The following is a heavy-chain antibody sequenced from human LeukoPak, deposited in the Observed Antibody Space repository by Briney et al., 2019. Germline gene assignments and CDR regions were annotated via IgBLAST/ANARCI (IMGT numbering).Heavy chain of an antibody. CDR1: RYRFTNYW. D-gene: IGHD5-18*01. Sequence: GESLKISCKGSRYRFTNYWIGWLRQMPGKGLECMGIIYPDDSDIRYSPSFQGQVTISADKSVSTAYLQWSSLKASDTAMYYCARHTRGVDTALVQDAFDIWGQGTRVTVSS. V-gene: IGHV5-51*01. CDR2: IYPDDSDI. J-gene: IGHJ3*02. CDR3: ARHTRGVDTALVQDAFDI.